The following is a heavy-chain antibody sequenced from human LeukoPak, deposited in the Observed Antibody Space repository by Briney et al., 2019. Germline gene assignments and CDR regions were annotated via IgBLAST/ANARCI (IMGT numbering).Heavy chain of an antibody. Sequence: PSETLSLTCTVSGGSISSYYWSLIRQPPGKGLEWIGYIYYSGSTNYNPSLKSRVTISVDTSKNQFSLKLSSVTAADTAVYYCASLRSTEGLARFDYWGQGTLVTVSS. CDR1: GGSISSYY. CDR3: ASLRSTEGLARFDY. D-gene: IGHD5-24*01. J-gene: IGHJ4*02. V-gene: IGHV4-59*12. CDR2: IYYSGST.